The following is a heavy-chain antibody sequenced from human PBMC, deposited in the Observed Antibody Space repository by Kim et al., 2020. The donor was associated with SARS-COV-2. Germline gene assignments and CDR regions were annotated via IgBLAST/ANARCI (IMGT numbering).Heavy chain of an antibody. CDR2: FDPEDGET. J-gene: IGHJ1*01. Sequence: ASVKVSCKVSGYTLTELSMHWVRQAPGKGLEWMGGFDPEDGETIYAQKFQGRVTMTEDTSTDTAYMELSSLRSEDTAVYYCATGCGGDCYSSAYFQHWGQGTLVTVSS. CDR1: GYTLTELS. V-gene: IGHV1-24*01. D-gene: IGHD2-21*02. CDR3: ATGCGGDCYSSAYFQH.